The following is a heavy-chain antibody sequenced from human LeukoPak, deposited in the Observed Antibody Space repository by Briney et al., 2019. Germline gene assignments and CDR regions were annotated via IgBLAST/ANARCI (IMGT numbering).Heavy chain of an antibody. Sequence: ASETLSLTCAVYGGSFSGYYWSWIRQPPGKGLEWIGEINHSGSTNYNPSLKSRVTISVDKSKNQFSLKLSSVTAADTAVYYCARVHGYDAFDIWGQGTMVTVSS. J-gene: IGHJ3*02. CDR3: ARVHGYDAFDI. V-gene: IGHV4-34*01. CDR1: GGSFSGYY. D-gene: IGHD5-18*01. CDR2: INHSGST.